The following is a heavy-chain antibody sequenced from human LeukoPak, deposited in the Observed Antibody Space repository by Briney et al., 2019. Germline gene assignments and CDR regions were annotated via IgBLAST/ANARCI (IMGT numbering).Heavy chain of an antibody. J-gene: IGHJ6*02. Sequence: PGGSLRLSCAASGFTFNRYWMSWVRQAPGKGLEWLANINQDGSEKCYVDSVKGRFTISRDNAKNSLYLQMNSLRAEDTAVYYCARCGTPNNYYGYGVDVWGQGTTVIVSS. CDR2: INQDGSEK. CDR3: ARCGTPNNYYGYGVDV. D-gene: IGHD1-26*01. V-gene: IGHV3-7*05. CDR1: GFTFNRYW.